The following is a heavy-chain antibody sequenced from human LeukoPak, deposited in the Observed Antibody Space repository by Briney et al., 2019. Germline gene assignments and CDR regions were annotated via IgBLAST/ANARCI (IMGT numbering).Heavy chain of an antibody. Sequence: SQTLSLTCTVSGGSISSGDYYWSWIRQPPGKGLEWIGYIYYRGTTYYNPSLKSRVTISVDTSKNQFSLKLSSVTAADTAVYYCAREYRYDFWSGYPGRFDPWGQGTLVTVSS. CDR3: AREYRYDFWSGYPGRFDP. CDR1: GGSISSGDYY. D-gene: IGHD3-3*01. V-gene: IGHV4-30-4*08. CDR2: IYYRGTT. J-gene: IGHJ5*02.